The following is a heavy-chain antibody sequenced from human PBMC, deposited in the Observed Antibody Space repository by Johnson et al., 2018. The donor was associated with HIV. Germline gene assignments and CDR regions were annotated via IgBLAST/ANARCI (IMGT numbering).Heavy chain of an antibody. D-gene: IGHD6-19*01. Sequence: VQLVESGGGLVQPGGSLRLSCAASGFTFSSYAMHWVRQAPGKGLEYVSAISSNGGSTYYANSVKGRFTISRDNSKNTLYLQMGSLRAEDMAVYYCAKGAQWLPSDAFDIWGQGTMVTVSS. V-gene: IGHV3-64*01. J-gene: IGHJ3*02. CDR2: ISSNGGST. CDR3: AKGAQWLPSDAFDI. CDR1: GFTFSSYA.